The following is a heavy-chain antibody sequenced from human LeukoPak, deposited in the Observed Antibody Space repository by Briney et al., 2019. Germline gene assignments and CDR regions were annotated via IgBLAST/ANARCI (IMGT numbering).Heavy chain of an antibody. CDR2: ISGSGGNT. Sequence: PGGSLRLSCAASGFTFSSFAINWVRQAPGKGLEWVSGISGSGGNTHYADSVKGRFTISRDNPRNTLSLQMNSLTPEDTAVYYCAKVGYYGSGSYSRYYYHYMDVWGKGTTVTISS. V-gene: IGHV3-23*01. CDR1: GFTFSSFA. CDR3: AKVGYYGSGSYSRYYYHYMDV. J-gene: IGHJ6*03. D-gene: IGHD3-10*01.